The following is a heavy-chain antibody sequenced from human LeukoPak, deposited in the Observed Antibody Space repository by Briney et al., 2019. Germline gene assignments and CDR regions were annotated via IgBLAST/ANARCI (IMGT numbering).Heavy chain of an antibody. Sequence: GEALKISFKGFGFSFTSYWIGWVRQMPGKGLEGMGIIYTGDSDTRYSASSQGQVTTSADKSISTAYLQWSSLKASDTAMYYCARVVTASYSFDYWGQGTLVTVSS. CDR1: GFSFTSYW. J-gene: IGHJ4*02. CDR3: ARVVTASYSFDY. V-gene: IGHV5-51*01. D-gene: IGHD2-21*02. CDR2: IYTGDSDT.